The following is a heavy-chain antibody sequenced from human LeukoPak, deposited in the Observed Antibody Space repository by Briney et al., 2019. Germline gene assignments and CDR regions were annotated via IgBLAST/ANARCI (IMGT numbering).Heavy chain of an antibody. V-gene: IGHV1-2*02. Sequence: ASVKVSCKASGYTFTSFGIIWVRHAPGQGLEWMGWINPNSGGTSYAQKFQGRVTMTRDTSISTAYMELSRLRSDDTAVYYCARDYELGTAGTAYEYFDYWGQGTLVTVSS. CDR1: GYTFTSFG. J-gene: IGHJ4*02. CDR2: INPNSGGT. CDR3: ARDYELGTAGTAYEYFDY. D-gene: IGHD1-1*01.